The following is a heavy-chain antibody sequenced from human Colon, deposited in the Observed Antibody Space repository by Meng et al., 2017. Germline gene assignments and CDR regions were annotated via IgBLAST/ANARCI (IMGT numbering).Heavy chain of an antibody. V-gene: IGHV1-2*06. D-gene: IGHD2-15*01. Sequence: QVQLVQSGAEVWKPGASVTVSCKASGYTLYIHWVRLRPGEGLEWMGRINPRTGDTKSAQSFQGRVTMTRDTSTTTFSMDLRSLTTDDSAIYFCARESADGGSFDLWGQGTLVTVSS. J-gene: IGHJ4*02. CDR3: ARESADGGSFDL. CDR2: INPRTGDT. CDR1: GYTLY.